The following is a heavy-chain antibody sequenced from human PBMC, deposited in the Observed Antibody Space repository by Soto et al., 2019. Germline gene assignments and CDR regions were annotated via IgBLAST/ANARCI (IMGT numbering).Heavy chain of an antibody. D-gene: IGHD2-2*01. V-gene: IGHV2-26*01. Sequence: SGPTLVNPTETLTLTCTVSGFSLSNARMGVSWIRQPPGKALEWLAHIFSNDEKSYSTSLKSRLTISKDTSKSQVVLTMTNMGPVDTATYYCARMGDCSSTSCQYYFDYWGQGTLVTVS. CDR2: IFSNDEK. CDR1: GFSLSNARMG. CDR3: ARMGDCSSTSCQYYFDY. J-gene: IGHJ4*02.